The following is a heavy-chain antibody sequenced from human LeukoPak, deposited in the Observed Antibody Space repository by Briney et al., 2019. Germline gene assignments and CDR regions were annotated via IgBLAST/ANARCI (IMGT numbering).Heavy chain of an antibody. CDR2: ISSSSSYT. CDR3: ARFITMVRGVIPENWFDP. V-gene: IGHV3-11*06. J-gene: IGHJ5*02. D-gene: IGHD3-10*01. CDR1: GFTFSDYY. Sequence: GGSLRLSCAASGFTFSDYYMSWIRQAPGKGLEWVSYISSSSSYTSYADSVKGRFTISRDNAKNSLYLQMNSLRAEDTAVYYCARFITMVRGVIPENWFDPWGQGTLVTVSS.